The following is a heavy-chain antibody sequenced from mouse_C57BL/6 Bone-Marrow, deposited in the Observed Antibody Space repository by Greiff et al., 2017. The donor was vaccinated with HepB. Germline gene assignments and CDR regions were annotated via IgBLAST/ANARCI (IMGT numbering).Heavy chain of an antibody. CDR1: GYTFTSYG. D-gene: IGHD1-2*01. V-gene: IGHV1-81*01. CDR3: AREGLLRRSMDY. J-gene: IGHJ4*01. Sequence: VQLVESGAELARPGASVKLSCKASGYTFTSYGISWVKQRTGQGLEWIGEIYPRSGNTYYNEKFKGKATLTADKSSSTAYMELRSLTSEDSAVYFCAREGLLRRSMDYWGQGTSVTVSS. CDR2: IYPRSGNT.